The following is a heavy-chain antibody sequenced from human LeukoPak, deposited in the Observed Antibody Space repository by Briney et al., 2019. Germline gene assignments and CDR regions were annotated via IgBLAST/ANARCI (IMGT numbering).Heavy chain of an antibody. Sequence: ASVKVSCKASGYTFTSYGISWVRQAPGQGLEWMGWISAYNGNTNYAQKLQGRVTMTTDTSTSTAYMELRSLRPDDTAVYYCAREKTTVTTYYYYGMDVWGQETTVTVSS. CDR1: GYTFTSYG. D-gene: IGHD4-17*01. J-gene: IGHJ6*02. CDR3: AREKTTVTTYYYYGMDV. V-gene: IGHV1-18*01. CDR2: ISAYNGNT.